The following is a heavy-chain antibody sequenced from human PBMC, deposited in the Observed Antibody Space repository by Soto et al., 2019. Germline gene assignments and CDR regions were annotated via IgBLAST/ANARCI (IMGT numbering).Heavy chain of an antibody. CDR3: ARDGIAAAGWWGYYYGMDV. J-gene: IGHJ6*02. Sequence: RICSAACGCTVSDYCMSWIRQTPGKGLEWVSYISSSGSTIYYADSVKGRFTISRDNAKNSLYLQMNSLRAEDTAVYYCARDGIAAAGWWGYYYGMDVWGQGTTVTVSS. V-gene: IGHV3-11*01. D-gene: IGHD6-13*01. CDR2: ISSSGSTI. CDR1: GCTVSDYC.